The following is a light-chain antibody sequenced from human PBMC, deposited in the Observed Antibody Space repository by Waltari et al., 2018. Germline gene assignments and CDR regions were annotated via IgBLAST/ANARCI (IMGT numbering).Light chain of an antibody. Sequence: QSALTQPPSASGSPGQSVTISCTGTSTDVGVYNYVSWYQQPPRKAPKLMIYEVSKRPSGVPDRFSGSKSGNTASLTVSGLQAEDEADYYCSSYAGSDNLIFGGGTKLTVL. J-gene: IGLJ2*01. CDR3: SSYAGSDNLI. CDR1: STDVGVYNY. V-gene: IGLV2-8*01. CDR2: EVS.